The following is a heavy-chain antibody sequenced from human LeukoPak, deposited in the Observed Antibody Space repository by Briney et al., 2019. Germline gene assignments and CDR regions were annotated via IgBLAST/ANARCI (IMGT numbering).Heavy chain of an antibody. CDR3: ARNSWELRGFDP. CDR2: IYTSGST. D-gene: IGHD1-26*01. J-gene: IGHJ5*02. CDR1: GGSISSYY. V-gene: IGHV4-4*09. Sequence: SETLSLTCTVSGGSISSYYRSWIRQPPGKGLEWIGYIYTSGSTNYNPSLKSRVTISVETSKNQFSLKLSSVTAADTAVYYCARNSWELRGFDPWGQGTLVTVSS.